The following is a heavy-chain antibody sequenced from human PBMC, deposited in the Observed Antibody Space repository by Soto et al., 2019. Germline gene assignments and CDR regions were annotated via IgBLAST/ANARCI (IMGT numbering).Heavy chain of an antibody. CDR1: GGTFSSYA. CDR2: IIPIFGTA. Sequence: ASVKVSCKASGGTFSSYAISWVRQAPGQGLEWMGGIIPIFGTANYAQKFQGRVTITADESTSTAYMELSSLRSEDTAVYYCARVLDTAMASYYYYGMDVWGQGTTVTVSS. V-gene: IGHV1-69*13. D-gene: IGHD5-18*01. CDR3: ARVLDTAMASYYYYGMDV. J-gene: IGHJ6*02.